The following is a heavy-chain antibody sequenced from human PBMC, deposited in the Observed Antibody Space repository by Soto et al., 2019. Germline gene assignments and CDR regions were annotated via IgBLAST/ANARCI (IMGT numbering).Heavy chain of an antibody. Sequence: PGGSLRLSCAASGFTFSSYAMSWVRQAPGKGLEWVSAISGSGGSTYYADSVKGRFTISRDNSKNTLYLQMNSLRAEDTAVYYCAKVGHCSGGSCYPIWPPGYFDYWGQGTLVTVSS. D-gene: IGHD2-15*01. CDR3: AKVGHCSGGSCYPIWPPGYFDY. CDR2: ISGSGGST. V-gene: IGHV3-23*01. CDR1: GFTFSSYA. J-gene: IGHJ4*02.